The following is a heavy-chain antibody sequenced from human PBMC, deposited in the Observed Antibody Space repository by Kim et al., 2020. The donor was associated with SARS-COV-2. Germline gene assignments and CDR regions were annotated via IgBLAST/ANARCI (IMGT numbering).Heavy chain of an antibody. CDR2: IYYSGST. D-gene: IGHD3-22*01. CDR1: GGSISSYY. CDR3: ATQRGYDSSGYYFGY. J-gene: IGHJ4*02. Sequence: SETLSLTCTVSGGSISSYYWSWIRQPPGKGLEWIGYIYYSGSTNYNPSLKSRVTISVDTSKNQFSLKLSSVTAADTAVYYCATQRGYDSSGYYFGYWGQGTLVTVSS. V-gene: IGHV4-59*08.